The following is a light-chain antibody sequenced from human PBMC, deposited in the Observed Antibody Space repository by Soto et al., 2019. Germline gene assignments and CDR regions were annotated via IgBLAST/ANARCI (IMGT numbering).Light chain of an antibody. CDR3: QQRGNWPPT. CDR1: QSIGSF. CDR2: DAS. V-gene: IGKV3-11*01. Sequence: EIVLTQSPATLSLSPGERATLACRASQSIGSFLAWYQQKPGQPPRLLIYDASNRATGIPGRFSGSGSGTDFTLTISSLEPEDFAVYYCQQRGNWPPTFGPGTKVNLK. J-gene: IGKJ3*01.